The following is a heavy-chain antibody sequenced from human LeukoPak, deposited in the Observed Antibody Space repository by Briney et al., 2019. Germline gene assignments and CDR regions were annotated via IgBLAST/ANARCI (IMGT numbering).Heavy chain of an antibody. D-gene: IGHD5-18*01. Sequence: SETLSLTCTVPGGSLSSYYWSWIRQPAGKGLEWIGRIYTSGSTNYNPSLKSRVTMSVDTSKNQFSLKLSSVTAADTAVYYCARGNTAYYYYGMDVWGQGTTVSVSS. CDR1: GGSLSSYY. CDR3: ARGNTAYYYYGMDV. J-gene: IGHJ6*02. CDR2: IYTSGST. V-gene: IGHV4-4*07.